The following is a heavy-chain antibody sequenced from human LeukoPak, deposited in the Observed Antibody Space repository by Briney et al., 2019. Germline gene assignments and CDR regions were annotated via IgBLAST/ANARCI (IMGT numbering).Heavy chain of an antibody. D-gene: IGHD3-22*01. CDR1: GFTFSTYA. CDR3: AKEGYYYETSYYVIRYYFDY. J-gene: IGHJ4*02. CDR2: ISGSGDST. Sequence: GGSLSLSCAASGFTFSTYAMTWVRQAPGKGLEWVSVISGSGDSTYYADSVKGRFTISRDNSKNTLFLQMNSLRAEDTAVYYCAKEGYYYETSYYVIRYYFDYWGQGTLVTVSS. V-gene: IGHV3-23*01.